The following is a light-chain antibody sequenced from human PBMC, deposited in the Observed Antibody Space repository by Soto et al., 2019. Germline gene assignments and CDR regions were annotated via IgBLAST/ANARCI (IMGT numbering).Light chain of an antibody. CDR1: QSISSY. J-gene: IGKJ3*01. CDR2: AAS. V-gene: IGKV1-39*01. Sequence: DIQMTQSPSSLSASVGDRVTITCRASQSISSYLNWYQQKPGKAPKLLIYAASSLQSGVPSRFSGSGSGTDFTLTISSLQPEDFATYYCHQSVTFTFAPGT. CDR3: HQSVTFT.